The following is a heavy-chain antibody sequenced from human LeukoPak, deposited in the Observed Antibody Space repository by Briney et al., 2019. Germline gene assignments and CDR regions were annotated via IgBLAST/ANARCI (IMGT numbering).Heavy chain of an antibody. CDR1: GFIFSSYS. Sequence: GGSLRLSCAASGFIFSSYSTNWVRQAPGKGLEWVSSISSDSYYIFYADSVKGRFTISRDNAKNSLYLQMNSLRAEDTAVYYCAKSGFPDIVVVPAAILFFDYWGQGTLVTVSS. CDR2: ISSDSYYI. J-gene: IGHJ4*02. CDR3: AKSGFPDIVVVPAAILFFDY. V-gene: IGHV3-21*01. D-gene: IGHD2-2*02.